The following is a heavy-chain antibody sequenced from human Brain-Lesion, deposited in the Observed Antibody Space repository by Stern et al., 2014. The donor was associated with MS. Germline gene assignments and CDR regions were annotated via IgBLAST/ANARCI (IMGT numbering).Heavy chain of an antibody. J-gene: IGHJ4*02. CDR3: ATYYYDSTGYNDF. D-gene: IGHD3-22*01. CDR2: INPTSGGT. Sequence: VQLVESGAEVKKPGASVKVSCKASGYTFTGYYMHWGRQAPGQGLEWMGWINPTSGGTNSAPKFQGWVTMTRDTSITPAHTELRRLRSDDTAVYYCATYYYDSTGYNDFWGQGPLVTVSS. V-gene: IGHV1-2*04. CDR1: GYTFTGYY.